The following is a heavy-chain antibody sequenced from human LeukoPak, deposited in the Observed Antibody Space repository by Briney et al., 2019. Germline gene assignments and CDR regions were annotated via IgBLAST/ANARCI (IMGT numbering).Heavy chain of an antibody. J-gene: IGHJ4*02. D-gene: IGHD6-13*01. CDR3: ARHLYSSSWYRIDY. Sequence: PSETLSLTCTVSGGSISSYYWSWIRQPPGKGLEWIGYIYYSGSTNYNPSLKSRVTISVDTSKNQFSLKLSSVTAADTAVYYCARHLYSSSWYRIDYWGQGTLVTVSS. CDR1: GGSISSYY. V-gene: IGHV4-59*08. CDR2: IYYSGST.